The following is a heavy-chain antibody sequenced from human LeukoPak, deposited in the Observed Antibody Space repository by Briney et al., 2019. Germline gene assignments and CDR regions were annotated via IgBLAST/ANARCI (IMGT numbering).Heavy chain of an antibody. CDR3: GRVYCGGNCYSPPLPDY. D-gene: IGHD2-21*02. J-gene: IGHJ4*02. CDR2: IWYDGSNK. CDR1: GFTFSDYY. V-gene: IGHV3-33*08. Sequence: RSLRLSCAASGFTFSDYYMSWIRQAPGKGLDWVAGIWYDGSNKNYADSVKGRFTISRDNSKNTLFLQMNSLRAEDTAVYYCGRVYCGGNCYSPPLPDYWGQGTLVTVSA.